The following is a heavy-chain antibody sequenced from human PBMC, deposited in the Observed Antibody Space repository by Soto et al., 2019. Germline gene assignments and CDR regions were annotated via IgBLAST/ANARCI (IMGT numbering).Heavy chain of an antibody. CDR3: VRDLREDGCSSSSCFYFDY. Sequence: ESGGGVVQPGRSLRLSCAASGFSFSTYGMHRVRQAPGKGLEWVAVIWDDGTNKYYADSVKGRFTISRDNSKNTLYLQMNSLRAEDTAVYYCVRDLREDGCSSSSCFYFDYWGQGTLVTVSS. V-gene: IGHV3-33*01. CDR2: IWDDGTNK. J-gene: IGHJ4*02. CDR1: GFSFSTYG. D-gene: IGHD2-2*01.